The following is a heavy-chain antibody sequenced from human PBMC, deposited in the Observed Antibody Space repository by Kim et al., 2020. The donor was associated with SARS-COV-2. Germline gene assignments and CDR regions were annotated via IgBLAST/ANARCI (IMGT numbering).Heavy chain of an antibody. CDR2: YTSART. V-gene: IGHV4-4*07. CDR3: ASALGH. D-gene: IGHD3-16*02. J-gene: IGHJ4*02. Sequence: YTSARTHYNPSLQSRVTMSVDMSKNQFSLKLSSVTAADTAVYYCASALGHWGQGTLVTVSS.